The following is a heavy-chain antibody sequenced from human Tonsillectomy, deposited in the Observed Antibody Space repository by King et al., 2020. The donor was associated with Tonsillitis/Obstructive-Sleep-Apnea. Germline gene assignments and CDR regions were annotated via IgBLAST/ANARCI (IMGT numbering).Heavy chain of an antibody. CDR2: INPNIGGT. CDR1: GYTFTGYY. D-gene: IGHD2-15*01. Sequence: VQLVESGAEVKKPGASVKVSCKASGYTFTGYYMHWVRQAPGQGLEWMGRINPNIGGTNYAQKFQGRVTMTRDTSISTAYMALSRLRSDDTAVYYCARDSCSGSCYRTYYFDYWGQGTLVTVSS. J-gene: IGHJ4*02. V-gene: IGHV1-2*06. CDR3: ARDSCSGSCYRTYYFDY.